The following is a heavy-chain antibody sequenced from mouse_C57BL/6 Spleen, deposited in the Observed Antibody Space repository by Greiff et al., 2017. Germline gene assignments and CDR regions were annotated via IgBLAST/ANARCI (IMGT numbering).Heavy chain of an antibody. Sequence: QVHVQQPGAELVKPGASVKLSCKASGYTFTSYWMHWVKQRPGQGLEWIGMIHPNSGSTNYNEKFKSKATLTVGKSSSTAYMQLSSLTSGDSAVYYCARLEVYDGSFAYWGQGTLVTVSA. V-gene: IGHV1-64*01. D-gene: IGHD2-12*01. CDR1: GYTFTSYW. J-gene: IGHJ3*01. CDR3: ARLEVYDGSFAY. CDR2: IHPNSGST.